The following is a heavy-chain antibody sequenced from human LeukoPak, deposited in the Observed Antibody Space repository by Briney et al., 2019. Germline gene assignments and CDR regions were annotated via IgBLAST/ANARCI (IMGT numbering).Heavy chain of an antibody. D-gene: IGHD3-10*01. Sequence: GGSLRPSCAASGFTFSDYYMNWVRQAPGKGLDRVSSFSSSSSYIYYADSVKGRFTISRDNAKNSLYLQMNILRAEDTAVYYCARGEYYGSGSYRWFDPWGQGTLVTVSS. CDR3: ARGEYYGSGSYRWFDP. V-gene: IGHV3-21*01. CDR2: FSSSSSYI. J-gene: IGHJ5*02. CDR1: GFTFSDYY.